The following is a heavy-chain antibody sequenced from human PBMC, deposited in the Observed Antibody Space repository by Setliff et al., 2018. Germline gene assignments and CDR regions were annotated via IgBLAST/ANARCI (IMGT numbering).Heavy chain of an antibody. D-gene: IGHD3-10*01. V-gene: IGHV4-39*07. CDR3: ARVDFTMIQGVLGL. Sequence: SDTLSLTCNVSGDSVSSTSHYWGWIRQPPGKGMEWIGSVYYSGYTYYNPSLQSRVTISVDMSKNQFSMKLTSVTAADTAVYYCARVDFTMIQGVLGLWGQGTLVTVSS. CDR1: GDSVSSTSHY. CDR2: VYYSGYT. J-gene: IGHJ1*01.